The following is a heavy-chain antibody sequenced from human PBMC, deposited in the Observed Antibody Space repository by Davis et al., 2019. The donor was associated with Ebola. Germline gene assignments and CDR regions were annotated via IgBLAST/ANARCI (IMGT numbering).Heavy chain of an antibody. CDR3: AKDRIAAAGTNYYMDV. J-gene: IGHJ6*03. V-gene: IGHV3-48*01. Sequence: LSLTCAASGFTFSSYSMNWVRQAPGKGLEWVSYISSSSSTIYYADSVKGRFTISRDNSKNTLYLQMNSLRAEDTAVYYCAKDRIAAAGTNYYMDVWGKGTTVTVSS. D-gene: IGHD6-13*01. CDR1: GFTFSSYS. CDR2: ISSSSSTI.